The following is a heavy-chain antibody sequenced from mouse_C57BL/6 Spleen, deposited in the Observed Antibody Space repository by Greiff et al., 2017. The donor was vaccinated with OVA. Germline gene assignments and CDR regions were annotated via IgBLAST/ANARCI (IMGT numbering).Heavy chain of an antibody. Sequence: DAGGGLVQPKGSLKLSCAASGFSFNTYAMNWVRQAPGKGLEWVARIRSKSNNYATYYADSVKDRFTISRDDSESMLYLQMNNLKTEDTAMYYCVRRDAMDYWGQGTSVTVSS. V-gene: IGHV10-1*01. CDR3: VRRDAMDY. CDR2: IRSKSNNYAT. J-gene: IGHJ4*01. CDR1: GFSFNTYA.